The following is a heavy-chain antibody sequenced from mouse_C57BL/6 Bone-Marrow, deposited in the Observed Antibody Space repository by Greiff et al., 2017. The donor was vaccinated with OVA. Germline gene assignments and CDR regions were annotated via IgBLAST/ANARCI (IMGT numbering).Heavy chain of an antibody. CDR2: INPNNGGT. CDR3: ARRAFSTVVAPFNWEEFAY. Sequence: EVHLVESGPELVKPGASVKIPCKASGYTFTDYNMDWVKQSHGKSLEWIGDINPNNGGTIYNQKFKGKATLTVDKSSSTAYMELRSLTSEDTAVYYCARRAFSTVVAPFNWEEFAYWGQGTLVTVSA. J-gene: IGHJ3*01. CDR1: GYTFTDYN. D-gene: IGHD1-1*01. V-gene: IGHV1-18*01.